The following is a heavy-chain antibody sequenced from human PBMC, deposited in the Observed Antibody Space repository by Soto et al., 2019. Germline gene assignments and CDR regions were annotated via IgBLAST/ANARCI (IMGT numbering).Heavy chain of an antibody. Sequence: KPSETLSLTCAVSGGSISSSNWWSWVRQPPGKGLEWIGEIYHSGSTNYNPSLKSRVTISVDKSKNQFSLKLSSVTAADTAVYYCARSPDGSGSYYAHFDYWGQGTLVTVSS. CDR1: GGSISSSNW. D-gene: IGHD3-10*01. CDR3: ARSPDGSGSYYAHFDY. V-gene: IGHV4-4*02. CDR2: IYHSGST. J-gene: IGHJ4*02.